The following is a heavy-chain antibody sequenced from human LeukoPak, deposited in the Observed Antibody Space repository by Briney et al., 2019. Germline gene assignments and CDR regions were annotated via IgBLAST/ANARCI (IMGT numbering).Heavy chain of an antibody. D-gene: IGHD2-2*01. CDR2: IRYDGGNK. CDR3: AKAGGPAAISP. CDR1: GFTFSSYG. Sequence: GGSLRLSCAASGFTFSSYGMHWVRQAPGKGLEWVAFIRYDGGNKYYADSVKGRFTISRDNSKDTLYLQMNSLRAEDTAVYYRAKAGGPAAISPWGQGTLVTVSS. J-gene: IGHJ5*02. V-gene: IGHV3-30*02.